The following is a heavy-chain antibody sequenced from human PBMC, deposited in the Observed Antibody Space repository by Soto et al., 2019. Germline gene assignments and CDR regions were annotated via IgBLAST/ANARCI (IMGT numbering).Heavy chain of an antibody. J-gene: IGHJ6*02. CDR3: ARASELELRDGMDV. CDR2: INPNSGGT. D-gene: IGHD1-7*01. Sequence: GASVKVSCKASGYTFTGYYMHWVRQAPGEGLEWMGWINPNSGGTNYAQKFQGRVAMTRDTSISTAYMELSRLRSDDTAVYYCARASELELRDGMDVWGQGTTVTVSS. V-gene: IGHV1-2*02. CDR1: GYTFTGYY.